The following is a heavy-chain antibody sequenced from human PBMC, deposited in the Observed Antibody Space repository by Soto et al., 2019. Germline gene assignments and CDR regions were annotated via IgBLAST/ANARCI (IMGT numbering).Heavy chain of an antibody. V-gene: IGHV4-39*01. CDR3: AVRRYYDSDGYYLSSCFDP. J-gene: IGHJ5*02. D-gene: IGHD3-22*01. Sequence: SETLSLTCTVSGGSISSNNYYWDWIRQPPGKGLEWIGSVSDSGSTYYNPSLKSRVTISVDTSKNQFSLKLSSVTAADTAVYYCAVRRYYDSDGYYLSSCFDPWGQGTLVTVS. CDR1: GGSISSNNYY. CDR2: VSDSGST.